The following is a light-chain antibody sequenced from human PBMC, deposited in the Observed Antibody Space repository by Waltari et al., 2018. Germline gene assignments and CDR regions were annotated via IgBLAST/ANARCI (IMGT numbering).Light chain of an antibody. V-gene: IGLV2-8*01. CDR3: SSYVASKVV. CDR1: SSDVGGYGY. J-gene: IGLJ2*01. Sequence: SALTQPPSASGSLGQSVTLSCSGTSSDVGGYGYVSWYQQHPGKAPKLLIYEVTNRPSGVSDRFSGSKSGNTASLTVSALRSEDKAVYYCSSYVASKVVFGGGTRLTVL. CDR2: EVT.